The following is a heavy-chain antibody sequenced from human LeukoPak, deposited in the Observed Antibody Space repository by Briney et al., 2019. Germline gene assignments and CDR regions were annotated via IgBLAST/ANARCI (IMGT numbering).Heavy chain of an antibody. CDR3: ANLQLLDAFDI. J-gene: IGHJ3*02. V-gene: IGHV3-30*18. D-gene: IGHD6-6*01. CDR2: ISYDGSNK. Sequence: PGRSLRLSCAASGFTFSSYGMHWVRQAPGKGLEWVAVISYDGSNKYYADSVKGRFTISRDNSKNTLYLQMNSLRAEDTAVYYCANLQLLDAFDIWGQGTMVTVSS. CDR1: GFTFSSYG.